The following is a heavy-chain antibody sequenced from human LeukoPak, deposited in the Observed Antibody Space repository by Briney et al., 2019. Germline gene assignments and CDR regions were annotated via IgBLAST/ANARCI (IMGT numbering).Heavy chain of an antibody. J-gene: IGHJ4*02. Sequence: GGSLRLSCAASGFTFSSYSMNWVRQAPGRGLEWVSSISSTSSYIYYADSVKGRFTISRDNAKNSLYLQMNSLRAEDTAVYYCARVVGCTTTSCYLASYFDYWGQGTLVTVSS. CDR3: ARVVGCTTTSCYLASYFDY. D-gene: IGHD2-2*01. CDR1: GFTFSSYS. V-gene: IGHV3-21*01. CDR2: ISSTSSYI.